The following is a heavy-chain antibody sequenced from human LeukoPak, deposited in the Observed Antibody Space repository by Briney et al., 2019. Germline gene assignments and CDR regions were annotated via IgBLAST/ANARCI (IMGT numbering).Heavy chain of an antibody. CDR1: GGSFSSFV. Sequence: SVKVSCKASGGSFSSFVLSWVRQAPGQGLEWMGVIIPMFDAPKYTQKFQGKVTINADDSTSTAYMELSSLKSEDTAVYFCATSFGVWGQGSLVTVSS. CDR2: IIPMFDAP. J-gene: IGHJ4*02. D-gene: IGHD2-8*01. CDR3: ATSFGV. V-gene: IGHV1-69*13.